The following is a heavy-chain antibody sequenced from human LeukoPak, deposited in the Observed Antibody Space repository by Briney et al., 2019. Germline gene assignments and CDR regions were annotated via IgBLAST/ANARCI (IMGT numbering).Heavy chain of an antibody. CDR2: IIPIFGTA. Sequence: SVKVSCKASGGTFTSYAISWVRQAPGQGLEWMGGIIPIFGTANYAQKFQGRVTITADESTSTAYMELSSLRSEDTAVYYRARSAGTGYNWFDPWGQGTLVTVSS. J-gene: IGHJ5*02. CDR1: GGTFTSYA. CDR3: ARSAGTGYNWFDP. D-gene: IGHD6-13*01. V-gene: IGHV1-69*13.